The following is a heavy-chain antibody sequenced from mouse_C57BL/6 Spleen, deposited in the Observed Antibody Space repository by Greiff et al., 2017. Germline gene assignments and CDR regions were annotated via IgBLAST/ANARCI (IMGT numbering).Heavy chain of an antibody. D-gene: IGHD1-1*01. Sequence: QVQLQQPGAELVKPGASVKLSCKASGYTFTGYWMHWVKQRPGRGLEWIGRIDPNSGGTKYNEKFKSKATLTVDKPSSTAYMQLSSLTSEDSAVYYCARDYYGSSYVGYWYFDVWGTGTTVTVSS. V-gene: IGHV1-72*01. CDR3: ARDYYGSSYVGYWYFDV. CDR2: IDPNSGGT. J-gene: IGHJ1*03. CDR1: GYTFTGYW.